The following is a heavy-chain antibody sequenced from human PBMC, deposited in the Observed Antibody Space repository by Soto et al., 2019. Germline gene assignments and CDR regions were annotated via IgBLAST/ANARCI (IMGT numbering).Heavy chain of an antibody. CDR2: IIPIFGTA. V-gene: IGHV1-69*01. D-gene: IGHD3-16*01. Sequence: QVQLVQSEAEVKKPGSSVNVSCKASGGTFSSYAISWVRQAPGQGLEWMGGIIPIFGTANYAQKFQGRVTITADEPTSTAYRERGSLRSEDTAVYYCARPGAGGVGHLVASYYGMDVWGQGTTVTVSS. CDR1: GGTFSSYA. CDR3: ARPGAGGVGHLVASYYGMDV. J-gene: IGHJ6*02.